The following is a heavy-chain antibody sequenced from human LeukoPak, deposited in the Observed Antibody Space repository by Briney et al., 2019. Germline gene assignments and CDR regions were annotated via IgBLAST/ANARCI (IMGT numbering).Heavy chain of an antibody. Sequence: GGSLRLSCAASGFTFNNYGMHWVRQAPGKGLEWVAFIRYNGNNQYYADSVKGRFTISRDNAKNSLYLQMNSLRAEDTALYYCVKDRVWFGELLNPLFDNWGQGTRVTVSS. V-gene: IGHV3-30*02. CDR2: IRYNGNNQ. J-gene: IGHJ4*02. CDR3: VKDRVWFGELLNPLFDN. D-gene: IGHD3-10*01. CDR1: GFTFNNYG.